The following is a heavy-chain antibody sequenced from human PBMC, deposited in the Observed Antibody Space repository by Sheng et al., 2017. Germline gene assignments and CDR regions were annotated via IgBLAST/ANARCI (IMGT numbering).Heavy chain of an antibody. D-gene: IGHD3-3*01. CDR3: ASYQSNQTLPGFGVLLGYYYGMDV. Sequence: QVQLVQSGAEVKKPGSSVKVSCKASGGTFSSYAISWVRQAPGQGLEWMGGIIPIFGTANYAQKFQGRVTITADESTSTAYMELSSLRSEDTAVYYCASYQSNQTLPGFGVLLGYYYGMDVWDQGP. CDR2: IIPIFGTA. CDR1: GGTFSSYA. V-gene: IGHV1-69*01. J-gene: IGHJ6*02.